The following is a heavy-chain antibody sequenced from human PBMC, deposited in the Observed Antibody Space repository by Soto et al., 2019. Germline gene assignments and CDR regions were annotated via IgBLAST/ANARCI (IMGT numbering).Heavy chain of an antibody. CDR2: IIPIFGTA. Sequence: QVQLVQSGAEVKKPGSSVKVSCKASGGTFSSYAIGWVRQAPGQGLEWMGGIIPIFGTANYAQKFQGRVTITADESTSTAYMELSSLRSEDTAVYYCARDYCSGGSCSLGLAPRYFDYWGQGTLVTVSS. CDR3: ARDYCSGGSCSLGLAPRYFDY. V-gene: IGHV1-69*01. CDR1: GGTFSSYA. J-gene: IGHJ4*02. D-gene: IGHD2-15*01.